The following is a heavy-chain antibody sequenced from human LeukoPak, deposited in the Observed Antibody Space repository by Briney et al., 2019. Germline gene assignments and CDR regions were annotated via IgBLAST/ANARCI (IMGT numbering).Heavy chain of an antibody. CDR1: GFDFRSYG. D-gene: IGHD3-22*01. V-gene: IGHV3-30*02. J-gene: IGHJ4*02. CDR2: IRNDGSNK. CDR3: AKDRYYDRDGILDY. Sequence: PGGSLRLSCAASGFDFRSYGMHWVRQAPGKGLEWVAFIRNDGSNKYYADSVKGRFTISRDNSKNTLYLQMNSLRAEDTAVYYCAKDRYYDRDGILDYWGQGTLVTVSS.